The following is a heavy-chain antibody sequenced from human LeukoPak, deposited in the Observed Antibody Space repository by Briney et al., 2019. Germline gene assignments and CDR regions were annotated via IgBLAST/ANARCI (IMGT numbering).Heavy chain of an antibody. J-gene: IGHJ4*02. CDR2: ISYDGSKK. CDR3: TRRDGIKPFDY. CDR1: GFTFSSYG. D-gene: IGHD5-24*01. Sequence: GGSLRLSCAASGFTFSSYGMHWVRQAPGKGLEWVAVISYDGSKKFHADSVKGRFTISRDNSRNTLYLQMNSLRAEDTAVYYCTRRDGIKPFDYWGQGTLVIVSS. V-gene: IGHV3-30*03.